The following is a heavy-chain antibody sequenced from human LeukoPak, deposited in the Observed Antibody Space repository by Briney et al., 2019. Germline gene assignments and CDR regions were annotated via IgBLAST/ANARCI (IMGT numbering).Heavy chain of an antibody. CDR3: AGFSHY. CDR2: ISSSSSTI. J-gene: IGHJ4*02. Sequence: GGSLRLSCAASGFTFSSYSMNWVRQAPGKGLEWVSYISSSSSTIYYADSVKGRFTISRDNSKNTMYLQMNSLRPDDTAMYYCAGFSHYWGQGTLVTVSS. V-gene: IGHV3-48*04. CDR1: GFTFSSYS. D-gene: IGHD6-25*01.